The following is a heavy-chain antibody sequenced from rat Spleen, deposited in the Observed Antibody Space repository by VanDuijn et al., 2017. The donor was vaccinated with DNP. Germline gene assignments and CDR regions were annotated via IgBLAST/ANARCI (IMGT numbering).Heavy chain of an antibody. D-gene: IGHD1-7*01. Sequence: EVQLQESGPGLVKPSQSLSLTCSVTGYSITSNYWGWIRKFPGNKMEWIGYINYSGRTGYNPSLKIRISITRDTSKNEFFLDLNSVTTEETATSNCARWTRYFDYWGQGVMVTVSS. V-gene: IGHV3-1*01. J-gene: IGHJ2*01. CDR3: ARWTRYFDY. CDR1: GYSITSNY. CDR2: INYSGRT.